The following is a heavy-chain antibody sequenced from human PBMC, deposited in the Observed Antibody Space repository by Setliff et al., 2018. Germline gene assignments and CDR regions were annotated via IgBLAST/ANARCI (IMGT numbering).Heavy chain of an antibody. V-gene: IGHV1-18*01. CDR2: INTHNGDT. Sequence: ASVKVSCKASGYTFISYGISWVRQAPGQGLEWMGYINTHNGDTYYAQKLQVRVTMTTDTSTSTAYTELRSLRADDTAVYYCARDADYYDTSENPIFDHWGQGTLVTVSS. J-gene: IGHJ4*02. D-gene: IGHD3-22*01. CDR1: GYTFISYG. CDR3: ARDADYYDTSENPIFDH.